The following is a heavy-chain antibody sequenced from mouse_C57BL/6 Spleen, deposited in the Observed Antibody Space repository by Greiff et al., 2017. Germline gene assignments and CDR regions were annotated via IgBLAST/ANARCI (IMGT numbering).Heavy chain of an antibody. CDR2: FDPENGDT. Sequence: VQLQQSGAELVRPGASVKLSCTASGFNIKDDYMHGVKQRPEQGLEWIGWFDPENGDTEYASKFQGKATITAATSSNTAYLQLSSLTSEDTAVFYCTTEPWFAYWGQGTLVTVSA. CDR1: GFNIKDDY. V-gene: IGHV14-4*01. CDR3: TTEPWFAY. J-gene: IGHJ3*01.